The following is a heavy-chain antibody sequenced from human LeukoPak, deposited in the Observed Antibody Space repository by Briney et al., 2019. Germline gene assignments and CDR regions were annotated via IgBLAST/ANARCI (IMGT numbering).Heavy chain of an antibody. V-gene: IGHV3-13*01. Sequence: GGSLRLSCAASGFTFSSYDMHWVRQAPGKGLEWVSAIGTAGDTYYPGSVKRRFTISRENAKNSLYLQMNSLRAGDTAVYYCARGKLDYYYYYMDVWGKGTTVTVSS. CDR2: IGTAGDT. CDR3: ARGKLDYYYYYMDV. J-gene: IGHJ6*03. CDR1: GFTFSSYD. D-gene: IGHD6-6*01.